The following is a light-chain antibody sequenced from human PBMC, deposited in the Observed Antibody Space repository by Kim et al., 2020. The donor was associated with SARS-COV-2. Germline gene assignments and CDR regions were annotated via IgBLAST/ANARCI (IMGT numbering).Light chain of an antibody. CDR1: QSVSSW. V-gene: IGKV1-5*03. Sequence: DIQMTQSPSTLSASVGDRVTITCRASQSVSSWLAWYQQKPGKAPKLLIYKASTLEGGVPSRFSGRGSGTEFTLTINSLQPDDFATYSCQQYDSHPYTFGQGTTLEI. J-gene: IGKJ2*01. CDR3: QQYDSHPYT. CDR2: KAS.